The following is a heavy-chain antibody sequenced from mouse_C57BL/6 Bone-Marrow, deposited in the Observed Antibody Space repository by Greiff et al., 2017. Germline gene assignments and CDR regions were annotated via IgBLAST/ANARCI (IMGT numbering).Heavy chain of an antibody. CDR1: GFTFSSYA. CDR3: TRVRTVCYFDY. Sequence: EVQRVESGEGLVKPGGSLKLSCAASGFTFSSYAMSWVRQTPEKRLEWVAYISSGGDYIYYADTVKGRFTISRDNARNTLYLQMSSLKSEDTAMYYCTRVRTVCYFDYWGQGTTLTVSS. CDR2: ISSGGDYI. D-gene: IGHD1-1*01. J-gene: IGHJ2*01. V-gene: IGHV5-9-1*02.